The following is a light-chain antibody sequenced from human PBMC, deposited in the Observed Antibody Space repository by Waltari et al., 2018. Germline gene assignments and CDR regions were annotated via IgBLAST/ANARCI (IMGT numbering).Light chain of an antibody. V-gene: IGKV1-39*01. J-gene: IGKJ2*01. Sequence: DIQMTQSPSSLSASVGDRVTITCRASQSISSYLNWYQQKPGKAPKLLIYAASSLQSGVPSRFSGSGSGTDFTLTISSLQPEDFATYYCLQYTNWPRTFGQGTKLEIK. CDR2: AAS. CDR1: QSISSY. CDR3: LQYTNWPRT.